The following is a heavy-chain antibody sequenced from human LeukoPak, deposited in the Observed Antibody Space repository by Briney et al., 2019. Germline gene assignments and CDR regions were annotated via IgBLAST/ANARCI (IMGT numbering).Heavy chain of an antibody. CDR1: GFTFSSYA. CDR2: ISYDGSNK. V-gene: IGHV3-30-3*01. D-gene: IGHD5-12*01. Sequence: RGSLRLSCAASGFTFSSYAMHWVRQAPGKGLEWVAVISYDGSNKYYADSVKGRFTISRDNSKNTLYLQMNSLRAEDTAVYHCARDLVAGIVANWFDPWGQGTLVTVSS. CDR3: ARDLVAGIVANWFDP. J-gene: IGHJ5*02.